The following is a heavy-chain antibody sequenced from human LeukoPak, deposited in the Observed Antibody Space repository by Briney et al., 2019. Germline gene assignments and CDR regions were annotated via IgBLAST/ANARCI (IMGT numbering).Heavy chain of an antibody. CDR1: GFTFSSYG. CDR3: AKEVSGWDYFDY. Sequence: GGSLRLSCAASGFTFSSYGIHWVRQDPGKGLEWVSFIQTDGSTKYYSDSVKGRFTISRDNSKNTLYLQMNSLRAEDTAVYYCAKEVSGWDYFDYWGQGTLVTVSS. V-gene: IGHV3-30*02. D-gene: IGHD6-19*01. CDR2: IQTDGSTK. J-gene: IGHJ4*02.